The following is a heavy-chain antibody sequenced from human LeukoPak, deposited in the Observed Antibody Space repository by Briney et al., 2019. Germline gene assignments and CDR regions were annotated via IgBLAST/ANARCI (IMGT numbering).Heavy chain of an antibody. D-gene: IGHD6-6*01. CDR1: GFTFSSYW. V-gene: IGHV3-11*04. Sequence: GGSLRLSCAASGFTFSSYWMHWIRQAPGKGLEWVSYISSSGSTIYYADSVKGRFTISRDNAKNSLYLQMNSLRAEDTAVYYCARNQQLVAFDYWGQGTLVTVSS. CDR2: ISSSGSTI. J-gene: IGHJ4*02. CDR3: ARNQQLVAFDY.